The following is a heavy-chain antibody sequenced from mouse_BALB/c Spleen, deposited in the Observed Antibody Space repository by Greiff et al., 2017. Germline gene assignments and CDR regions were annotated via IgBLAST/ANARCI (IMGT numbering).Heavy chain of an antibody. CDR1: GFTFSSYT. J-gene: IGHJ2*01. V-gene: IGHV5-12-2*01. D-gene: IGHD1-1*01. CDR3: ARHGLITTVVAFDY. CDR2: ISNGGGST. Sequence: EVKLMESGGGLVQPGGSLKLSCAASGFTFSSYTMSWVRQTPEKRLEWVAYISNGGGSTYYPDTVKGRFTISRDNAKNTLYLQMSSLKSEDTAMYYCARHGLITTVVAFDYWGQGTTLTVSA.